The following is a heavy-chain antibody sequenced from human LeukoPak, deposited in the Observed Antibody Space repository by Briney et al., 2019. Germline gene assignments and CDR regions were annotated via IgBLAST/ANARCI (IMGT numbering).Heavy chain of an antibody. CDR1: GFTVSSNY. Sequence: GGSLRLSCAASGFTVSSNYMSWVRQAPGKGLEWVSVIYSGGSTYYADSVKGRFTISRDNSKNTLYLQMNSLRAEDTAVYYCARPETQYSSGLDGFDIWGQGTMVTVSS. D-gene: IGHD6-19*01. V-gene: IGHV3-66*04. CDR3: ARPETQYSSGLDGFDI. J-gene: IGHJ3*02. CDR2: IYSGGST.